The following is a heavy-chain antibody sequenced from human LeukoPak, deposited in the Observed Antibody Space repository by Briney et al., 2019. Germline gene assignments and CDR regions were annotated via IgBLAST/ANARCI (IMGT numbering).Heavy chain of an antibody. V-gene: IGHV3-23*01. CDR1: ELSFSSFA. CDR3: AKASWVSSTDAVR. D-gene: IGHD3-16*01. J-gene: IGHJ4*02. CDR2: IRGNGET. Sequence: GGSLRLSCAASELSFSSFAMSWVRQGPARGLEWVSSIRGNGETSYADSVKGRFTLSSDSSRNTVYFQLNNLRVEDTAIYYCAKASWVSSTDAVRWGQGTLVTVSS.